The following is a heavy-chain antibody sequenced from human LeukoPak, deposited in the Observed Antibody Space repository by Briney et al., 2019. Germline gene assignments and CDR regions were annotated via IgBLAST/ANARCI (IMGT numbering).Heavy chain of an antibody. D-gene: IGHD5-18*01. CDR2: INPSGGST. V-gene: IGHV1-46*01. Sequence: ASVTVSCKASGYTFTSYYMHWVRQAPGQGLEWMGIINPSGGSTSYAQKFQGRVTMTRDTSTSTVYMELSSLRSEDTAVYYCARDRDTATVTLGGTFDYWGQGTLVTVSS. CDR3: ARDRDTATVTLGGTFDY. CDR1: GYTFTSYY. J-gene: IGHJ4*02.